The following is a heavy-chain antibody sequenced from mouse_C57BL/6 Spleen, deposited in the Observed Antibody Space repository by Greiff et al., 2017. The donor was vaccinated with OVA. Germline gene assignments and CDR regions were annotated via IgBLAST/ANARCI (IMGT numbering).Heavy chain of an antibody. CDR2: INYDGSST. D-gene: IGHD1-1*01. CDR3: ARDLLLRSHWYFDV. V-gene: IGHV5-16*01. J-gene: IGHJ1*03. Sequence: EVMLVESEGGLVQPGSSMKLSCTASGFTFSDYYMAWVRQVPEKGLEWVANINYDGSSTYYLDSLKSRFIISRDNAKNILYLQMSSLKSEDTATYYCARDLLLRSHWYFDVWGTGTTVTVSS. CDR1: GFTFSDYY.